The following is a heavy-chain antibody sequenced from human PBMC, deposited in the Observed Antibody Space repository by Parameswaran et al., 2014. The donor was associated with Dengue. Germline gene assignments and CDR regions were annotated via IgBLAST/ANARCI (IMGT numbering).Heavy chain of an antibody. Sequence: AGGSLRLSCAVYGGSFSGYYWSWIRQPPGRGWSGLGKSIIVEAPTTTRPSKSRVTISVDTSKNQFSLKLSSVTAADTAVYYCARGRGYCSSTSCSRLGYYYYMDVWGKGTTVTVSS. J-gene: IGHJ6*03. CDR2: SIIVEAP. V-gene: IGHV4-34*01. CDR3: ARGRGYCSSTSCSRLGYYYYMDV. D-gene: IGHD2-2*01. CDR1: GGSFSGYY.